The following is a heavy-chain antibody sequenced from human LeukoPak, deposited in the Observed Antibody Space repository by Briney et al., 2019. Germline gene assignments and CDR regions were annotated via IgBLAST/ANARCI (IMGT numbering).Heavy chain of an antibody. CDR2: ISSSGSTI. D-gene: IGHD3-9*01. CDR1: GFTFSDYY. J-gene: IGHJ6*02. CDR3: AKDLTYYDILTGYYGEDYYYYYGMDV. Sequence: PGGSLRLSCAASGFTFSDYYMSWIRQAPGKGLEWVSYISSSGSTIYYADSVKGRFTISRDNSKNTLYLQMNSLRAEDTAVYYCAKDLTYYDILTGYYGEDYYYYYGMDVWGQGTTVTVSS. V-gene: IGHV3-11*04.